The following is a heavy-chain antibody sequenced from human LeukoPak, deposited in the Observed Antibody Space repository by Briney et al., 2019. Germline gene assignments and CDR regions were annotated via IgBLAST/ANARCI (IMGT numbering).Heavy chain of an antibody. J-gene: IGHJ4*02. V-gene: IGHV3-30*02. CDR3: AKDRRELARTVFDY. CDR2: IRYDGSNK. CDR1: GFTFSSYA. Sequence: GGSLRLSCAASGFTFSSYAMHWVRQAPGKGLEWVAFIRYDGSNKYYADSVKGRFTISRDNSKNTLYLQMNSLRAEDTAVYYCAKDRRELARTVFDYWGQGTLVTVSS. D-gene: IGHD1-26*01.